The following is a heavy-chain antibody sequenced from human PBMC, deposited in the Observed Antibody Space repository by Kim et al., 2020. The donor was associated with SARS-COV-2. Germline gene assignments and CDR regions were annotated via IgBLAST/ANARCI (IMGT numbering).Heavy chain of an antibody. D-gene: IGHD3-10*01. CDR2: ISYDGSNK. V-gene: IGHV3-30*18. CDR1: GFTFSSHA. J-gene: IGHJ4*02. Sequence: GGSLRLSCAASGFTFSSHAMHWVRQAPGKGLEWVAVISYDGSNKYYADSVKGRFTISRDNSKNTLYLQMNSLRAEDTAVYYCAKDFPVLIWFGESQTGGDTAMEGGIDYWGQGTLVTVSS. CDR3: AKDFPVLIWFGESQTGGDTAMEGGIDY.